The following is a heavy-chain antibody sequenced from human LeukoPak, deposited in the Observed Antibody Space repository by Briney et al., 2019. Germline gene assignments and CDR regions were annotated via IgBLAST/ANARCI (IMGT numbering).Heavy chain of an antibody. J-gene: IGHJ4*02. V-gene: IGHV4-38-2*02. D-gene: IGHD3-10*01. CDR3: AREVGVWFGVIGY. CDR2: IYHSGGT. Sequence: PSETLSLTCAVSGYSIGSGYYWGWIRPPPGKGLEWIGSIYHSGGTYYNPSLKSRVTISVDTSKNQFSLKLSSVTAADTAVYYCAREVGVWFGVIGYWGQGTLVTVSS. CDR1: GYSIGSGYY.